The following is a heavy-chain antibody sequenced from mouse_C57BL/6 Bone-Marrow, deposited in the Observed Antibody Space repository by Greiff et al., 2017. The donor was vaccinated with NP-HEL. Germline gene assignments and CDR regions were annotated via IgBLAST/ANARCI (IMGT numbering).Heavy chain of an antibody. CDR1: GFTFSDYG. CDR3: ARGDYDDAMDY. D-gene: IGHD2-4*01. CDR2: ISSGSSTI. Sequence: EVQRMESGGGLVKPGGSLKLSCAASGFTFSDYGMHWVRQAPEKGLEWVAYISSGSSTIYYADTVKGRFTISRDNAKNTLFLQMTSLRSEDTAMYYCARGDYDDAMDYWGQGTSVTVSS. V-gene: IGHV5-17*01. J-gene: IGHJ4*01.